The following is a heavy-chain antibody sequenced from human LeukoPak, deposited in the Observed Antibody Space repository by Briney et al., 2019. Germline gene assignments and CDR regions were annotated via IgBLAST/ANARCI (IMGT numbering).Heavy chain of an antibody. CDR1: GFILSNHW. CDR2: MNKDGREK. J-gene: IGHJ6*02. V-gene: IGHV3-7*03. D-gene: IGHD1/OR15-1a*01. CDR3: ARNNDMDV. Sequence: GSSLRLSCAASGFILSNHWMTWVRQAPGKGPEWVANMNKDGREKYYVDSVKGRFTISSDTAKNSLYLQMNNLRAEDTALYYCARNNDMDVWGQGTTVIVSS.